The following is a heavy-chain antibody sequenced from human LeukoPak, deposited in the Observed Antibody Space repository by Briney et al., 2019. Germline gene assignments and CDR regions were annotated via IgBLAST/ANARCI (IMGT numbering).Heavy chain of an antibody. J-gene: IGHJ6*03. D-gene: IGHD6-13*01. CDR1: GYTFTGYY. CDR3: ARGEQQLVFGYYYYMDV. Sequence: ASVKVSCKASGYTFTGYYMHWVRQAPGQGLEWMGWINPNSGGTNYAQKFQGRVTMTRDTSISTAYMELSRLRSDDTAVYYCARGEQQLVFGYYYYMDVWGKGTTVTVSS. CDR2: INPNSGGT. V-gene: IGHV1-2*02.